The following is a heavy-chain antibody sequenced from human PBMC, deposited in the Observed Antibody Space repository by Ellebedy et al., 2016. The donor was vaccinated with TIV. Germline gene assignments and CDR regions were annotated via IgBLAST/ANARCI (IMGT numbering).Heavy chain of an antibody. CDR2: VTAYNRDT. D-gene: IGHD2-8*01. CDR1: GYSFTSHG. Sequence: AASVKVSCKASGYSFTSHGISWVRQAPGQGLQWMGWVTAYNRDTYYAQNFQGRVTFTTDTSSSTAYMELRSLRSDDTAVYYYARDLRGSLKGGYWGQGTLVTVSS. V-gene: IGHV1-18*01. CDR3: ARDLRGSLKGGY. J-gene: IGHJ4*02.